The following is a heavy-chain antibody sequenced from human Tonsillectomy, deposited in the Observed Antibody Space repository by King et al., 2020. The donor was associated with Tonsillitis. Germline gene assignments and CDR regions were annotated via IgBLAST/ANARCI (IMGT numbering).Heavy chain of an antibody. CDR3: ASHPSGDSGYVN. J-gene: IGHJ4*02. D-gene: IGHD5-12*01. Sequence: VAGRASGDTVTSYEGNWVRQATGQGREWMGGMNPNSGNTGYAQKFQGRVTMTRNTPISTAYMELSSLRSEDTAVYYCASHPSGDSGYVNWGQGTLVTVSS. CDR2: MNPNSGNT. V-gene: IGHV1-8*02. CDR1: GDTVTSYE.